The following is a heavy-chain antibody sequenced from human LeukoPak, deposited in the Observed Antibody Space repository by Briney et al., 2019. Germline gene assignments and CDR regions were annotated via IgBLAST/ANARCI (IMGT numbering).Heavy chain of an antibody. CDR1: GFTFSTYW. CDR2: LSPDGSSS. J-gene: IGHJ4*02. CDR3: TRSPSLGGRYWGFDY. V-gene: IGHV3-74*01. Sequence: LAGGSLRLSCAASGFTFSTYWMHWVRQAPGKGLVWVSRLSPDGSSSIYADSVKGRFTVSRDNAKNTLYLQMNSLRAEDTAVYYCTRSPSLGGRYWGFDYWGRGALVTVSS. D-gene: IGHD1-26*01.